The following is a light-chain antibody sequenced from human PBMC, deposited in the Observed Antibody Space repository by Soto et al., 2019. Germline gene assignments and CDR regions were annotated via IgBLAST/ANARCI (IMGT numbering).Light chain of an antibody. J-gene: IGLJ2*01. V-gene: IGLV2-23*01. Sequence: QSALTQPASVSGSPGQSITISCTGTYSDVGSYNLVSWYQQHPGKAPKLVIYEVFERPSGVTHRFSGSKSGSTASLTISGLQAEDDADYYCCAYGGADALLFGGGTKLTVL. CDR3: CAYGGADALL. CDR2: EVF. CDR1: YSDVGSYNL.